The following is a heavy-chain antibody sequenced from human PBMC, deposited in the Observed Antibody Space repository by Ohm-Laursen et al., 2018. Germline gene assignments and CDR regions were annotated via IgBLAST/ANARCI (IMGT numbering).Heavy chain of an antibody. V-gene: IGHV4-59*01. CDR2: IYYGGST. CDR3: ARDRYFDTRIPPENYYFDL. D-gene: IGHD3-9*01. Sequence: TLSLTCPVSGVSMTQYYWSWIRQSPGKGLEWIGYIYYGGSTLYNPSLQDRVTISLDMANNQFSLKLTSVTPADTARYFCARDRYFDTRIPPENYYFDLWGRGTLVAVSS. J-gene: IGHJ2*01. CDR1: GVSMTQYY.